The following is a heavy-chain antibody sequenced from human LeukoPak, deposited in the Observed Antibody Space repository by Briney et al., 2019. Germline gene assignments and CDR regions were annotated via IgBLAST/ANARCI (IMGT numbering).Heavy chain of an antibody. Sequence: GGSLRLSCVVSGFTFNNNWMTWVRQSPGKGLEWVATIKPDGSEKYYVDSVRGRFTISRDNARNSVFLQMNSLGAEDMALYYCAKEGRSLQTYWGQGTLVTVSS. CDR3: AKEGRSLQTY. D-gene: IGHD5-24*01. CDR2: IKPDGSEK. J-gene: IGHJ4*02. CDR1: GFTFNNNW. V-gene: IGHV3-7*03.